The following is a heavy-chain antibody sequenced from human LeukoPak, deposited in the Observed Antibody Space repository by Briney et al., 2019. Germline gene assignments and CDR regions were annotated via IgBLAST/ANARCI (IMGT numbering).Heavy chain of an antibody. J-gene: IGHJ4*02. V-gene: IGHV3-7*01. CDR2: INQDGSEK. Sequence: GSLRLSCAASGFTFSASWMTWVRQAPGKGLEWVTNINQDGSEKYHVDSVKGRFTISRDNARNALYLQMNSLRTEDTAVYYCARGDRGFDYWGQGTLVTVSS. CDR3: ARGDRGFDY. CDR1: GFTFSASW.